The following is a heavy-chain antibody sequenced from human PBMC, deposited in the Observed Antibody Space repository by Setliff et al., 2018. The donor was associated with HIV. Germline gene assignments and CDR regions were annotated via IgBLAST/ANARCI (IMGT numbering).Heavy chain of an antibody. V-gene: IGHV4-4*08. CDR3: AKTAFPGWYFYLDA. D-gene: IGHD2-15*01. J-gene: IGHJ6*03. CDR1: GGYMSGYY. CDR2: IYIDGTP. Sequence: SETLSLTCTVSGGYMSGYYWSWIRQPPGKGLEWIGYIYIDGTPNYNPSLKSRVTISRDNAKNSLYLQMDSLRSDDTAMYYCAKTAFPGWYFYLDAWGKGTMVTVSS.